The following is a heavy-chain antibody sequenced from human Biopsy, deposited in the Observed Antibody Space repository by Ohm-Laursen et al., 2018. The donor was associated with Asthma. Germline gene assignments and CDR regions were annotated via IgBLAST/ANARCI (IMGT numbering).Heavy chain of an antibody. CDR2: ISVYNGNT. Sequence: ASVTVSCKTSGYTFNSAGITWVRQAPGQGLEWMGWISVYNGNTKVAQKLQDRVTMITDTSTSTAYMELRSLKSDDTAVYFCARAVDYSHYYGIDVWGQGTTVTVS. J-gene: IGHJ6*02. D-gene: IGHD3-10*01. CDR1: GYTFNSAG. V-gene: IGHV1-18*01. CDR3: ARAVDYSHYYGIDV.